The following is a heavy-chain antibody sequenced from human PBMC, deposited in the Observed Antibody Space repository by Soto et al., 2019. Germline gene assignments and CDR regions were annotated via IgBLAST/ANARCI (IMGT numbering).Heavy chain of an antibody. CDR1: GFTSTSSV. Sequence: EVQLLESGGGLVQPGGSLRLSCVASGFTSTSSVMSWVRQAPGKGLEWVSTISGSAGNTYYADSVKGRFTVSRDISKNTLSLQMNSLRAEDTAEYYCARSLYGHFDLWGRGTLVTVSS. V-gene: IGHV3-23*01. J-gene: IGHJ2*01. D-gene: IGHD4-17*01. CDR3: ARSLYGHFDL. CDR2: ISGSAGNT.